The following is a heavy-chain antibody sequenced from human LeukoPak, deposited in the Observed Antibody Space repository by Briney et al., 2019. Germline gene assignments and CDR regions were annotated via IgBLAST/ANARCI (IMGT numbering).Heavy chain of an antibody. D-gene: IGHD3-22*01. J-gene: IGHJ3*02. V-gene: IGHV3-30-3*01. CDR2: ISYDGSNK. CDR1: GFTFSSYA. Sequence: GRSLRLSCAASGFTFSSYAMHWVRQAPGKGLEWVAVISYDGSNKYYADSVKGRFTISRDNSKNTLYLQMNSLRAEDTAVYYCAREGPGITMIVVVITGAFDIWGQGTMVTVSS. CDR3: AREGPGITMIVVVITGAFDI.